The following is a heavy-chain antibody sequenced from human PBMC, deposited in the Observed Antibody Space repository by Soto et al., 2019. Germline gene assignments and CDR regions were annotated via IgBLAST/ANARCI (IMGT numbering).Heavy chain of an antibody. CDR3: GSVRPSGYVLS. V-gene: IGHV4-59*01. CDR1: GGSLSSYY. CDR2: VYFSGNT. Sequence: SETMSLTCTVSGGSLSSYYWTWIRQSPGKGLEWIGYVYFSGNTNYNPSLKSRVTISIDTSKNQFSLRLASVTAADTAFYYCGSVRPSGYVLSWGQGTLVTVSS. D-gene: IGHD6-25*01. J-gene: IGHJ5*02.